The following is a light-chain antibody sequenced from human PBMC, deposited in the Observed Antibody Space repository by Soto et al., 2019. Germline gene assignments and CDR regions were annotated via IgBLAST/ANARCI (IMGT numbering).Light chain of an antibody. CDR3: QQSYSTPRT. J-gene: IGKJ2*01. CDR2: AAS. CDR1: QSISSY. Sequence: DIHMTQSPSSLSASVGDRVTITCRARQSISSYLNWYQRKPGKAPKLLINAASTLQSGVPSRFSGSGSGTDFTLTISCLQPEDFATYFCQQSYSTPRTFGQGTKLEIK. V-gene: IGKV1-39*01.